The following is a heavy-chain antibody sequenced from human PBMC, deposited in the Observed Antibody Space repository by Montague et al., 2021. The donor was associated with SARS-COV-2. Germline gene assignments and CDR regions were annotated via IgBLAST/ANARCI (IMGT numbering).Heavy chain of an antibody. Sequence: SLRLSCAASGFTFSSYEMNWVCQAPGKGLEWVSYISSSGSSIYYADSVKGRFTISRDNAKNSLYLQMNSLRAEDTAVYYCAREGYYDSSGYPLSYWGQGTLVTVSS. CDR3: AREGYYDSSGYPLSY. J-gene: IGHJ4*02. D-gene: IGHD3-22*01. V-gene: IGHV3-48*03. CDR1: GFTFSSYE. CDR2: ISSSGSSI.